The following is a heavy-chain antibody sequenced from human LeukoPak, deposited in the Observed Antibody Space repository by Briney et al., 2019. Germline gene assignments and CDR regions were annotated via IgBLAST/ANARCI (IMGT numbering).Heavy chain of an antibody. CDR1: GFTFSSYS. J-gene: IGHJ4*02. CDR2: ISSSSSYI. Sequence: GGSLRLSCAASGFTFSSYSMNWVRQAPGKGLEWVSSISSSSSYIYYADSVKGRFTISRDNAKNSLYLQMNSLRAEDTAVYYCARVRGRSSTSCFSDWGQGTLVTVSS. V-gene: IGHV3-21*01. CDR3: ARVRGRSSTSCFSD. D-gene: IGHD2-2*01.